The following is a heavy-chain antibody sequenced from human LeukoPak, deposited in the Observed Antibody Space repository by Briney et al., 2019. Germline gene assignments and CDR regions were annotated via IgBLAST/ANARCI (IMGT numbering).Heavy chain of an antibody. CDR1: GFTFDDYA. J-gene: IGHJ3*02. D-gene: IGHD3-10*01. CDR2: ISWNSGSI. V-gene: IGHV3-9*01. Sequence: PGGSLRLSCAASGFTFDDYAMHWVRQAPGKGLEWVSGISWNSGSIGYADSVKGRFTISRDNAKNSLYLQMNSLRAEDTALYYCAKVPRGEAFDIWGQGTMVTVSS. CDR3: AKVPRGEAFDI.